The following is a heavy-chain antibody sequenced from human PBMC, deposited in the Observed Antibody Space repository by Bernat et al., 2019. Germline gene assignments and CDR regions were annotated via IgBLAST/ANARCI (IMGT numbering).Heavy chain of an antibody. CDR1: GFTFSSYA. D-gene: IGHD1-26*01. CDR2: ISYDGSNK. J-gene: IGHJ4*02. V-gene: IGHV3-30-3*01. Sequence: QVQLVESGGGVVQPGRSLRLSCAASGFTFSSYAMHWVRQAPGKGLEWVAVISYDGSNKYYADSVKGRFTISRDNSKNTLYLQMNSLRAEDTAVYYCARDLVGATAYRFDYWGQGTLVTVSS. CDR3: ARDLVGATAYRFDY.